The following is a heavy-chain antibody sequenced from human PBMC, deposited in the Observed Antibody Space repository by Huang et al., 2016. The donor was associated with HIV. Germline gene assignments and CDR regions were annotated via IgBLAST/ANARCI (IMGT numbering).Heavy chain of an antibody. Sequence: EVQLMESGGGLVKPGGSLRLSCAASGFTFSSYSMNWVSQAPGKGLEWVSSISSSSSYIYYADSVKGRFTISRDNAKNSLYLQMNSLRAEDTAVYYCARVARKYCSGGSCPLDYWGQGTLVTVSS. CDR2: ISSSSSYI. D-gene: IGHD2-15*01. V-gene: IGHV3-21*01. CDR3: ARVARKYCSGGSCPLDY. CDR1: GFTFSSYS. J-gene: IGHJ4*02.